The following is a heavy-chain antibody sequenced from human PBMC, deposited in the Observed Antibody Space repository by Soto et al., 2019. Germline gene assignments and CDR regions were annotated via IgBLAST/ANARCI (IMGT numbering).Heavy chain of an antibody. J-gene: IGHJ5*02. CDR1: GFTFSSYG. CDR3: ARRAERGNWFDP. D-gene: IGHD1-26*01. CDR2: IWYDGSNK. V-gene: IGHV3-33*01. Sequence: QVQLVESGGGVVQPGRSLRLSCAASGFTFSSYGMHWVRQAPGKGLEWVAVIWYDGSNKYYADSVKGRFTISRDNSKNTLYRQMNSLRAEDTAVYYCARRAERGNWFDPWGQGTLVTVSS.